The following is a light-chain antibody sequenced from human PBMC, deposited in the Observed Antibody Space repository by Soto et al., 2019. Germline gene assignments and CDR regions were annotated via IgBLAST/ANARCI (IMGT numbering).Light chain of an antibody. CDR1: SGPSSYT. CDR2: INSDGSH. V-gene: IGLV4-69*01. Sequence: QPVLAQSPSASASRGASVKLTCTLTSGPSSYTIAWQQQQPGRGPRYLMKINSDGSHMKGDGIPARFSGSSSESERHLTISNGQSEDEADYYCQTWDSAIRVFGGGTKLTVL. CDR3: QTWDSAIRV. J-gene: IGLJ2*01.